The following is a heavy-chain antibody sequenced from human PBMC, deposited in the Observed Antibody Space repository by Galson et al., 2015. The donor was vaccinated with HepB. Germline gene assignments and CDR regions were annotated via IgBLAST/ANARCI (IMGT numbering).Heavy chain of an antibody. CDR3: AKYNWLFWDIAITGNYGRAFDI. Sequence: GGSGGHRYYGDSVKGRFTISRDHSRDTLYLQMSSLRADDTAVYYCAKYNWLFWDIAITGNYGRAFDIWGQGTMVTVSA. V-gene: IGHV3-23*01. J-gene: IGHJ3*02. D-gene: IGHD3-9*01. CDR2: GGSGGHR.